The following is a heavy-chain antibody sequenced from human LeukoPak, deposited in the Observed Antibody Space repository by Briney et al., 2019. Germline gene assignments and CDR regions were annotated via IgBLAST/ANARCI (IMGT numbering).Heavy chain of an antibody. V-gene: IGHV3-30*02. D-gene: IGHD4-23*01. Sequence: GGSLRLSCAASGFTFSSYGMHWVRQAPGKGLEWVAFIRYDGSNKYYADSVKGRFTISRDNSKNTLYLQMNSLKTEDTAVYYCTTTQYYGGNENRRFYYYYYYMDVWGKGTTVTVSS. J-gene: IGHJ6*03. CDR3: TTTQYYGGNENRRFYYYYYYMDV. CDR2: IRYDGSNK. CDR1: GFTFSSYG.